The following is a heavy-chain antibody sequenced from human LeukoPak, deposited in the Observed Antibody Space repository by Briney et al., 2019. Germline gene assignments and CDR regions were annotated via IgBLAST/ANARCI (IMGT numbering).Heavy chain of an antibody. Sequence: GASVKVSCKASGDTFTSYGISWVRQAPGQGLEWMGWISAYNGNTNYAQKLQGRVTMTTDTSTSTAYMELRSLRSDDTAVYYCARVRYYYGSGSYQIDYFDYWGQGTLVTVSS. CDR3: ARVRYYYGSGSYQIDYFDY. CDR1: GDTFTSYG. D-gene: IGHD3-10*01. V-gene: IGHV1-18*01. CDR2: ISAYNGNT. J-gene: IGHJ4*02.